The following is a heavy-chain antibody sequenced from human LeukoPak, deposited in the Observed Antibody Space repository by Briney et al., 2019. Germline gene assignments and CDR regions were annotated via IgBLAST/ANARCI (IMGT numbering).Heavy chain of an antibody. CDR3: ARATRDYERVF. CDR2: IYYSDSN. J-gene: IGHJ4*02. Sequence: SQTLSLTCTVSGGSISSGGYYWSWLRQHPGKDLEWIVYIYYSDSNYYNPSHKRRVTISVDTTKNQFSLKLSSVAAANTADYYCARATRDYERVFWGEGALVTVSS. CDR1: GGSISSGGYY. V-gene: IGHV4-31*03. D-gene: IGHD4-17*01.